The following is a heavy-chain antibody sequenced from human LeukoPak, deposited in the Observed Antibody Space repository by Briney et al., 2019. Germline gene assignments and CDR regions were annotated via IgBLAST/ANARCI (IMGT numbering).Heavy chain of an antibody. D-gene: IGHD6-19*01. J-gene: IGHJ4*02. CDR2: ISSSGSTI. CDR3: AREAEVAGTFDY. V-gene: IGHV3-48*03. CDR1: GFTFSSYE. Sequence: TGGSLRLSCAASGFTFSSYEMNWVRQAPGKGLEWVSYISSSGSTIYYADSVKGRFTISRDNVKNSLYLQMNSLRAEDTAVYYCAREAEVAGTFDYWGQGTLVTVSS.